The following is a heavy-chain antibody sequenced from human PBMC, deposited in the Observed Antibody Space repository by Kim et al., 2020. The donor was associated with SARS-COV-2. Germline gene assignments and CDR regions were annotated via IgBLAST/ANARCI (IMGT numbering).Heavy chain of an antibody. Sequence: SETLSLTCTVSGGSISSYYWSWIRQPPGKGLEWIGYIYYSGSTNYNPSLKSRVTISVDTSKNQFSPKLSSVTAADTAVYYCARGVGYYGSGTHAWYFDFWGRGTLVTVSS. D-gene: IGHD3-10*01. J-gene: IGHJ2*01. V-gene: IGHV4-59*08. CDR3: ARGVGYYGSGTHAWYFDF. CDR1: GGSISSYY. CDR2: IYYSGST.